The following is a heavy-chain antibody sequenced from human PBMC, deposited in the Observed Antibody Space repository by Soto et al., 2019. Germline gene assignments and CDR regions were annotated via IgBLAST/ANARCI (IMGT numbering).Heavy chain of an antibody. D-gene: IGHD5-18*01. V-gene: IGHV3-73*01. CDR3: TRAENSYVPHFDF. CDR2: IRSKANSAAT. Sequence: EVQLVESGGGLVQPGGSLKLSCAASGFTFSASAVHWVRQASGRGLEWVGRIRSKANSAATAYAASVQGRFTISRDDSHNTAYLLMHSLKIEDTAVYYCTRAENSYVPHFDFWGQGTLVTVSS. J-gene: IGHJ4*02. CDR1: GFTFSASA.